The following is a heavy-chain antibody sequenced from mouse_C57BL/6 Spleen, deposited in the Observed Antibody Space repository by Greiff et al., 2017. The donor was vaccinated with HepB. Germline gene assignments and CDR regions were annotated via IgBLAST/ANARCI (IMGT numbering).Heavy chain of an antibody. Sequence: VQLQQPGAELVMPGASVKLSCKASGYTFTSYWMHWVKQRPGQGLEWIGEIDPSDSYTNYNQKFKGKSTLTVDKSSSTAYMQLSSLTSEDSAVYYCARGELTGLFDYWGQGTTLTVSS. D-gene: IGHD4-1*01. J-gene: IGHJ2*01. CDR3: ARGELTGLFDY. V-gene: IGHV1-69*01. CDR1: GYTFTSYW. CDR2: IDPSDSYT.